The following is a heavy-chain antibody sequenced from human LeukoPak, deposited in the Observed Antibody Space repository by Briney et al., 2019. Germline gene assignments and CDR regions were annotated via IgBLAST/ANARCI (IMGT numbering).Heavy chain of an antibody. J-gene: IGHJ3*02. CDR3: AKGEYYYDSSGYYYERHAFDI. CDR2: ISGSGGST. Sequence: PGGSLRPSCAASGFTFSSYAMSWVRQAPGKGLEWVSAISGSGGSTYYADSVKGRFTISRDNSKNTLYLQMNSLRAEDTAVYYCAKGEYYYDSSGYYYERHAFDIWGQGTMVTVSS. V-gene: IGHV3-23*01. D-gene: IGHD3-22*01. CDR1: GFTFSSYA.